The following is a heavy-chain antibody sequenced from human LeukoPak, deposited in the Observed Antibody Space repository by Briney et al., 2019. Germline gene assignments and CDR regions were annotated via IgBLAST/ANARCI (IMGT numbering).Heavy chain of an antibody. CDR2: IKQDGSEK. D-gene: IGHD3-10*01. J-gene: IGHJ4*02. V-gene: IGHV3-7*03. CDR3: AKAATFYYGSDL. Sequence: PGGSLRLSCAASGFTFSSYWMSWVRQAPGKGLEWVANIKQDGSEKYYVDSVKGRFTISRDDSKNTLYLQMNRLRAEDTALYCCAKAATFYYGSDLWGQGILVAVSS. CDR1: GFTFSSYW.